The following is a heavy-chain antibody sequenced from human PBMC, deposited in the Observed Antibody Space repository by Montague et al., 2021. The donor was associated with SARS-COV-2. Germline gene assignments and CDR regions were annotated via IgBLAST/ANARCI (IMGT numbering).Heavy chain of an antibody. D-gene: IGHD4-17*01. CDR3: ARENTVTTFGGPYYIDS. CDR1: GGSMSSYH. V-gene: IGHV4-59*01. J-gene: IGHJ4*02. CDR2: VSYRGST. Sequence: SETLSLTCSVSGGSMSSYHWVWIRQPPGKGPEWIGYVSYRGSTNYNLSLKSRVTISLDTSKNRFSLRVTSVTAADTAVYYCARENTVTTFGGPYYIDSWGQGTLVTVSA.